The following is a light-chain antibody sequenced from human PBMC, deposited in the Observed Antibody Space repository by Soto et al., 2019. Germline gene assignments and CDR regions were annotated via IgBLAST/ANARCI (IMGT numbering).Light chain of an antibody. CDR1: QSVLYSSNNKNY. CDR3: QQYYSPWT. CDR2: WAS. Sequence: DIVMTQSPDSLAVSLGERATINCKSSQSVLYSSNNKNYLAWYQQKPGQPPKLLIYWASTRESGVPDRFSGSASGTDFTLTISSLQAEDVAVYYCQQYYSPWTFGQGTKVELK. V-gene: IGKV4-1*01. J-gene: IGKJ1*01.